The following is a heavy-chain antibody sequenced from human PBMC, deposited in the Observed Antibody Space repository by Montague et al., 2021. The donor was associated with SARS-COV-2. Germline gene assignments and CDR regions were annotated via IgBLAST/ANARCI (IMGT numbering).Heavy chain of an antibody. V-gene: IGHV4-39*07. CDR3: ARTSQYCTPTNCYLPNAMDV. CDR1: GGSISSGGYY. Sequence: SETLSLTCTVSGGSISSGGYYWGWIRQPPGKGLEWIGNIWHGGSTYYNPSLKSRVTISVDTSNNQFSLKLTSVTAADTAVYYCARTSQYCTPTNCYLPNAMDVWGQGTTVTVSS. D-gene: IGHD2-8*01. J-gene: IGHJ6*02. CDR2: IWHGGST.